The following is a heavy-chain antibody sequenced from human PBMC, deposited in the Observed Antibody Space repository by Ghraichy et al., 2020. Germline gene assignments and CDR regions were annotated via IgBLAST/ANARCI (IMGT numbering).Heavy chain of an antibody. CDR2: INPNSGGT. J-gene: IGHJ4*02. CDR1: GYTFTGYY. CDR3: ARDLGTRVAVVEDY. V-gene: IGHV1-2*02. D-gene: IGHD6-19*01. Sequence: ASVKVSCKASGYTFTGYYMHWVRQAPGQGLEWMGWINPNSGGTNYAQKFQGRVTMTRDTSISTAYMELSRLRSDDTAVYYCARDLGTRVAVVEDYWGQGTLVTVSS.